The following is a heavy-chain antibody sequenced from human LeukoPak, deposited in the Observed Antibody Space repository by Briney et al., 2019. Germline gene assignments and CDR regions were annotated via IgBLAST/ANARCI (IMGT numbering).Heavy chain of an antibody. CDR2: ISYDGSNK. CDR3: ARADDYGDY. V-gene: IGHV3-30*03. J-gene: IGHJ4*02. CDR1: GFTFSSYG. Sequence: GGSLRLSCAASGFTFSSYGMHWVRQAPGKGLEWVALISYDGSNKYYVDSVKGRFSISRDNSKNTLYLQMSSLRDEDTAVYYCARADDYGDYWGQGTLVTVSS.